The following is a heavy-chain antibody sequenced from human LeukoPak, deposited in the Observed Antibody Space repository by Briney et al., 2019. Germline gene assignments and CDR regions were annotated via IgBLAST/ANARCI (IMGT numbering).Heavy chain of an antibody. CDR2: INPNSGGT. J-gene: IGHJ6*03. V-gene: IGHV1-2*02. CDR1: GYTFTGYY. CDR3: ARVPIRKNIAGRSYYYYMDV. D-gene: IGHD6-13*01. Sequence: GASVKVSCRASGYTFTGYYMHWVRQAPGQGLEWMGWINPNSGGTNYAQKFQGRVTMTRDTSISTAYMELSSLRSEDTAVYYCARVPIRKNIAGRSYYYYMDVWGKGTTVTISS.